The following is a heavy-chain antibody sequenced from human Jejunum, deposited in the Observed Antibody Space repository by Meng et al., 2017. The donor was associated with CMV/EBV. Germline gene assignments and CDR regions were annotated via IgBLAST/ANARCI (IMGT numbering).Heavy chain of an antibody. J-gene: IGHJ4*02. V-gene: IGHV4-4*07. Sequence: QVPPQESGPGPVKPSETLSLTCTVSGGSISNYYWSWIRQPAGKGLEYIGRIYSSGTTKYNPSLNSRVTMSVDTSKNQFSLKVRSVTAADTAVYLCARHEVVGTAIFDYWGQGTLVTVSS. CDR3: ARHEVVGTAIFDY. D-gene: IGHD6-19*01. CDR1: GGSISNYY. CDR2: IYSSGTT.